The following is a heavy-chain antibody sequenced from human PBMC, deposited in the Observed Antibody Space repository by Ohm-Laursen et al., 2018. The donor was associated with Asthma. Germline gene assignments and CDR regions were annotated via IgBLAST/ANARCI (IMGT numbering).Heavy chain of an antibody. CDR2: IKQDGSEK. D-gene: IGHD2-8*01. CDR1: GFTLNDYW. Sequence: SLRLSCAAIGFTLNDYWMNWVRQAPGKALEWVANIKQDGSEKKYLDSVKGRFTISRDNAKNSLYLQMNSLRAEDTAVYYCARGRGNGLDTPYNYFDPWGQGTLVTVSS. CDR3: ARGRGNGLDTPYNYFDP. J-gene: IGHJ5*02. V-gene: IGHV3-7*01.